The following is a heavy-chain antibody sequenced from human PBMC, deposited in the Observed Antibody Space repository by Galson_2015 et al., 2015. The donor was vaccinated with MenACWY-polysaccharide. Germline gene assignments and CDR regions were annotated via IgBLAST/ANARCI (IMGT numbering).Heavy chain of an antibody. D-gene: IGHD3-10*01. CDR3: AKGAAHYGSGNYYDY. Sequence: SLRLSCADSGLTFSSYGMGWVRQAPGKGLEWVSGLSPTTGNTYYADSVRGRFTISRDNSKNTPYLQMDSLRAEDTALYYCAKGAAHYGSGNYYDYWGQGTQVTVSS. CDR1: GLTFSSYG. V-gene: IGHV3-23*01. J-gene: IGHJ4*02. CDR2: LSPTTGNT.